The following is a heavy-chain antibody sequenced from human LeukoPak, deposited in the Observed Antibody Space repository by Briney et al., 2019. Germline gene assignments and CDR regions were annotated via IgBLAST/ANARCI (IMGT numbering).Heavy chain of an antibody. CDR1: GCTFSSYA. CDR2: ISYDGSNK. J-gene: IGHJ4*02. D-gene: IGHD2-15*01. Sequence: PGRSLRLSCAASGCTFSSYAMHWVRQAPGKGLEWVAVISYDGSNKYYADSVKGRFTISRDNSKNTLYLQMNSLRAEDTAVYYCARNLYCSGGSCSDYWGQGTLVTVSS. CDR3: ARNLYCSGGSCSDY. V-gene: IGHV3-30-3*01.